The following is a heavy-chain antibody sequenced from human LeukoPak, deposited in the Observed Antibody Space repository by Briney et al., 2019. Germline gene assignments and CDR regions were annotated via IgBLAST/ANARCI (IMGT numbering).Heavy chain of an antibody. CDR1: GFTFSSYT. D-gene: IGHD5-18*01. Sequence: GGPRRLSCAASGFTFSSYTMNWVGQAPGKGLQWVSTVSASSDVHYSDSVKGRFTISRDNARNSLYLQMNSLRDEDTAVYYCARDTLHTAHFDYWGQGTLVTVSS. CDR3: ARDTLHTAHFDY. V-gene: IGHV3-48*02. CDR2: VSASSDV. J-gene: IGHJ4*02.